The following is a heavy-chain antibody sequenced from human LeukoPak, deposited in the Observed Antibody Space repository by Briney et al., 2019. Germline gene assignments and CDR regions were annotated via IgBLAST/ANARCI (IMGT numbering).Heavy chain of an antibody. V-gene: IGHV1-18*01. CDR2: ISAYNGNT. J-gene: IGHJ4*02. Sequence: ASVKVSCKASGYTFTSYGISWVRQAPGQGLEWMGLISAYNGNTNYAQKLQGRVTMTTDTSTSTAYMELRSLRSDDTAVYYWVRSLYYYGSSGYLNYWGQGTLVTVSS. CDR1: GYTFTSYG. CDR3: VRSLYYYGSSGYLNY. D-gene: IGHD3-22*01.